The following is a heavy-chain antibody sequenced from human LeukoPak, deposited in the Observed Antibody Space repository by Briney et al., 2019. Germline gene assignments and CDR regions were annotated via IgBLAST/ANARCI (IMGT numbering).Heavy chain of an antibody. D-gene: IGHD4-17*01. J-gene: IGHJ3*02. CDR2: IWYDGSNK. V-gene: IGHV3-33*01. Sequence: GRSLRLSCAASGFTFSSYGMHWVRQAPGKGLEWVAVIWYDGSNKYYADSVKGRFTISRDNSKNTLYLQMNSLRAEDTAVYYCAGPANDYGDNDHTFNIWGQGTMVTVSS. CDR1: GFTFSSYG. CDR3: AGPANDYGDNDHTFNI.